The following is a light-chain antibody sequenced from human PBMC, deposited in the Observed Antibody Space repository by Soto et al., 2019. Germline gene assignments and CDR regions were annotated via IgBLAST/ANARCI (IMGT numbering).Light chain of an antibody. V-gene: IGKV1-5*03. Sequence: QMPKSRYTLSGSVVYRFTITFLASQTISSWLAWYQQKPGKAPKLLIYKASTLKSGVPSRFSGSGSGTDFTLTISSLQPEDVATYFCQKSYSRPRTFGQGPTGDIK. CDR2: KAS. CDR1: QTISSW. CDR3: QKSYSRPRT. J-gene: IGKJ1*01.